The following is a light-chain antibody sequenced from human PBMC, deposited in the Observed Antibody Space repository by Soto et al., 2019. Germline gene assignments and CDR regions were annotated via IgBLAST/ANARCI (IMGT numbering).Light chain of an antibody. CDR1: QTISSW. CDR2: KAS. CDR3: QHYNSYSEA. J-gene: IGKJ1*01. V-gene: IGKV1-5*03. Sequence: DIQMTQSPSTLSGSVGDRVTISCWASQTISSWLAWYQQKPGKAPKLLIYKASTLKSGVPSRFSGSGSGTEFTLTISSLQPDDFATYYCQHYNSYSEAFGHGTKVDI.